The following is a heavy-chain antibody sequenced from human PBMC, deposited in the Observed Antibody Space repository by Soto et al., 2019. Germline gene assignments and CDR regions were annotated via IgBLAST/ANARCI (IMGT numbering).Heavy chain of an antibody. CDR1: GGTFSIYA. Sequence: SVKVSCKASGGTFSIYAISWVRQAPGQGLEWMGGIIPIFGTANYAQKFQGRVTITADESTSTAYMELSSLRAEDTAVYYCARDPSKRWLQSMGYGMEVWGQGTTVTVSS. D-gene: IGHD5-12*01. CDR2: IIPIFGTA. V-gene: IGHV1-69*13. J-gene: IGHJ6*02. CDR3: ARDPSKRWLQSMGYGMEV.